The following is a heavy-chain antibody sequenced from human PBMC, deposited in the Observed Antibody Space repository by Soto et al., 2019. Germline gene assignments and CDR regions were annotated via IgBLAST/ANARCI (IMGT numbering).Heavy chain of an antibody. CDR3: ARLEGLATISYYFDF. J-gene: IGHJ4*02. D-gene: IGHD3-9*01. Sequence: SETLSLTCTVSGGSITTYYWSWIRQPPGKGLEWIGYIYYSGSTNYNPSLKSRVTISVDTSKNQFSLKLNSVTAADTAVYYCARLEGLATISYYFDFWGPGALVTVSS. CDR1: GGSITTYY. V-gene: IGHV4-59*08. CDR2: IYYSGST.